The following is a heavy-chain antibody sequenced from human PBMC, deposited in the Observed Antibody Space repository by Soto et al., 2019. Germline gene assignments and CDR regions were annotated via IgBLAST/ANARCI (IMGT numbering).Heavy chain of an antibody. CDR3: ARHAMLYYYDSSGYPDY. Sequence: QLQLQESGPGLVKPSETLSLTCTVSGGSIRSSNYYWGWIRQPPGKGLEWIGSIYHSGSTHHNPSLKSRVTLSVATSKNQFSLKVNSVTAADTAVYYCARHAMLYYYDSSGYPDYWGQGTLVTVSS. J-gene: IGHJ4*02. CDR1: GGSIRSSNYY. V-gene: IGHV4-39*01. CDR2: IYHSGST. D-gene: IGHD3-22*01.